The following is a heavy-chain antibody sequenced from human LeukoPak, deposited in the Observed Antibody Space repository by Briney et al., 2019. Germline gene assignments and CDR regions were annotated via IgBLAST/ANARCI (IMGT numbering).Heavy chain of an antibody. J-gene: IGHJ4*02. CDR3: ANGLYGGKWEFDY. CDR1: GFTFSSYG. V-gene: IGHV3-30*18. Sequence: GGSLRLSCAASGFTFSSYGMHWVRQAPGKGLEWVAVISYDGSNKYYADSVKGRVTISRDNSKNTMFLQMNSLRSEDTAVYYCANGLYGGKWEFDYWGQGTLVTVSS. D-gene: IGHD4-23*01. CDR2: ISYDGSNK.